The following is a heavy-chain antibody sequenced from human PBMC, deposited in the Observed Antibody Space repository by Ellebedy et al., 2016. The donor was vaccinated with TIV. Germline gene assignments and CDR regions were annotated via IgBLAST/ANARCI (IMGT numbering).Heavy chain of an antibody. Sequence: SVKVSCXTSGYIFANYDINWVRQAPGQGLEWMGGIIPIFGTANYAQKFQGRVTITADESTSTAYMELSSLRSEDTAVYYCARDDRSDYIDYWGQGTLVTVSS. CDR3: ARDDRSDYIDY. J-gene: IGHJ4*02. D-gene: IGHD4-17*01. V-gene: IGHV1-69*13. CDR1: GYIFANYD. CDR2: IIPIFGTA.